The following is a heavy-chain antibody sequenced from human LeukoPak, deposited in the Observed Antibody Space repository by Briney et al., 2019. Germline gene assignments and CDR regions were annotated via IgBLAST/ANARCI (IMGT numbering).Heavy chain of an antibody. V-gene: IGHV3-23*01. Sequence: PGGSLRLSCAASGVTLRNYAMTWIRQAPGKGLQWVSVISGDGESTYYADSVRGRFTISRDNSKNTMYLQMNNLRAEGTAIYYRAKDRDCSSTGCYVFANWGQGTLVTVSS. CDR2: ISGDGEST. CDR3: AKDRDCSSTGCYVFAN. D-gene: IGHD2-2*01. J-gene: IGHJ4*02. CDR1: GVTLRNYA.